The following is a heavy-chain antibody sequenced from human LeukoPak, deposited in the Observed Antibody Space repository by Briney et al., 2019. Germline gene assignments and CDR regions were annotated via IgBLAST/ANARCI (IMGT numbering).Heavy chain of an antibody. CDR1: GDSISTYH. D-gene: IGHD3-16*01. CDR2: MQSNGNS. CDR3: ARDKQHSYGRYFDH. J-gene: IGHJ4*02. V-gene: IGHV4-59*01. Sequence: SETLSLTCTVSGDSISTYHWSWIRKPPGKGLEWIGYMQSNGNSKYNPSLSSRVTIFIDTSKSQVALILSSVTAADTAVYYCARDKQHSYGRYFDHWGQGALVTVSS.